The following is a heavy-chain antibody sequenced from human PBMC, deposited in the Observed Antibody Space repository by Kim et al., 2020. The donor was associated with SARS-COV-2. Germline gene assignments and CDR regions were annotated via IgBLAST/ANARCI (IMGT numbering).Heavy chain of an antibody. D-gene: IGHD3-16*02. Sequence: SRVTISVDKSKNQFSLKLSSVTAADTAVYYCARRIMITFGGVIVSDYFDYWGQGTLVTVSS. V-gene: IGHV4-4*02. CDR3: ARRIMITFGGVIVSDYFDY. J-gene: IGHJ4*02.